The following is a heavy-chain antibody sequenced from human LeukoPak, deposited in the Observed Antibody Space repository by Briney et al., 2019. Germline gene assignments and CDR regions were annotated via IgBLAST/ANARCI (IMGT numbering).Heavy chain of an antibody. V-gene: IGHV1-18*01. Sequence: ASVKVSCKASGYTFTSYGISWVRQAPGQGLEWMGWISAYNGNTNYAQKLHGRVTMTTDTSTSTAYMELRSLRSDDTAVYYCARDNWNYSYMDVWGKGTTVTVSS. CDR2: ISAYNGNT. CDR3: ARDNWNYSYMDV. D-gene: IGHD1-20*01. J-gene: IGHJ6*03. CDR1: GYTFTSYG.